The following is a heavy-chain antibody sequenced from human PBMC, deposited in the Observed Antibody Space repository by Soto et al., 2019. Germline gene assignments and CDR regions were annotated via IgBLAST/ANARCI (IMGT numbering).Heavy chain of an antibody. V-gene: IGHV4-59*08. CDR1: GGSLSRFY. Sequence: SSETLSLTCTVSGGSLSRFYWSWIRQPPGKGLEWIGYIYYSGSTNYNPSLKSRVTISVDTSKNQFSLKLSSVTAADTAVYYCARRYGGAFDIWGQGTMVTVSS. J-gene: IGHJ3*02. D-gene: IGHD3-10*01. CDR3: ARRYGGAFDI. CDR2: IYYSGST.